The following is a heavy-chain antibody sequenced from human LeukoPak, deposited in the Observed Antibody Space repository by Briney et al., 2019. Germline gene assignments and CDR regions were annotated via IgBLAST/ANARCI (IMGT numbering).Heavy chain of an antibody. J-gene: IGHJ4*02. CDR1: GGTFSSYA. Sequence: GASVKVSCKASGGTFSSYAISWVRQAPGQGLEWMGGIIPIFGTANYAQKFQGRVTITADKSTSTAYMELSSLRSEDTAVYYCARTIFGVVPDYFDYWGQGTLVTVSS. D-gene: IGHD3-3*01. CDR2: IIPIFGTA. CDR3: ARTIFGVVPDYFDY. V-gene: IGHV1-69*06.